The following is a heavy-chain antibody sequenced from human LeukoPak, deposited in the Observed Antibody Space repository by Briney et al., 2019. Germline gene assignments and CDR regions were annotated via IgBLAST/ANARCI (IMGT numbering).Heavy chain of an antibody. CDR2: ISGSGTDI. D-gene: IGHD5-18*01. CDR3: ARTARHLDY. Sequence: PGGSLRLSCEASGFTFSDPYMSWIRQAPGKGLECLSYISGSGTDINYADSVRGLFTISRDNAKNLLYIQMNDLRLEDTAVYYCARTARHLDYWGQGTLVTVSS. J-gene: IGHJ4*02. CDR1: GFTFSDPY. V-gene: IGHV3-11*04.